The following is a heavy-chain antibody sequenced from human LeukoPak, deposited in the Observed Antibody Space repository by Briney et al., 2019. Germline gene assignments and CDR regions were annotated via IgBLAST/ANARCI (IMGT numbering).Heavy chain of an antibody. J-gene: IGHJ4*02. CDR2: INSDGSST. D-gene: IGHD1-26*01. CDR1: GFTFSSYW. CDR3: ARGDSGSHLDY. Sequence: GGSLRLSCAASGFTFSSYWMHWVRQAPGKGLVWVSRINSDGSSTSYADSVKGRFTISRDNSKNTLSLQMGSLRAEDKAVYYCARGDSGSHLDYWGQGSLVTVSS. V-gene: IGHV3-74*01.